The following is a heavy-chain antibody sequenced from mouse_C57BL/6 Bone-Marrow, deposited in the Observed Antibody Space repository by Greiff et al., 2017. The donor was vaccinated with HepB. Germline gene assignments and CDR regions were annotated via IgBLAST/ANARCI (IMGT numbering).Heavy chain of an antibody. CDR3: AREGLKGNAMDY. V-gene: IGHV5-12*01. J-gene: IGHJ4*01. Sequence: DVQLQESGGGLVQPGGSLKLSCAASGFTFSDYYMYWVRQTPEKRLEWVAYISNGGGSTYYPDTVKGRFTISRDNAKNTLYLQMRRLKSEDTAMYYCAREGLKGNAMDYWGQGTSVTVSS. CDR2: ISNGGGST. CDR1: GFTFSDYY.